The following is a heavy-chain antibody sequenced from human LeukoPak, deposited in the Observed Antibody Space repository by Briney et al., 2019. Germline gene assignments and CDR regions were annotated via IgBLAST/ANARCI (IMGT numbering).Heavy chain of an antibody. CDR2: IYYSGST. J-gene: IGHJ4*02. Sequence: PSETLSLTCTVSGGSISSGGYYWSWIRQHPGKGLDWIGYIYYSGSTYYNPSLKSRVTISVDTSRNQFSLNLSSVTAADTAVYYCARAVGALYYFDYWGQGTLVTVSS. D-gene: IGHD1-26*01. CDR1: GGSISSGGYY. V-gene: IGHV4-31*03. CDR3: ARAVGALYYFDY.